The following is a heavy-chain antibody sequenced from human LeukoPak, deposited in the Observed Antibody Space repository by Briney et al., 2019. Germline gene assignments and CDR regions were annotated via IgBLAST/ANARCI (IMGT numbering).Heavy chain of an antibody. CDR3: ARVDSGSYFGAFDI. Sequence: SETLSLTCTVSGGSMSSYYWTWIRQPPGKGLEWIGYIYYSGSTNYNPSLKSRVTISVDTSKNQFSLKLSSVTAADTAVYYCARVDSGSYFGAFDIWGQGTMVTVSS. J-gene: IGHJ3*02. CDR1: GGSMSSYY. V-gene: IGHV4-59*01. D-gene: IGHD1-26*01. CDR2: IYYSGST.